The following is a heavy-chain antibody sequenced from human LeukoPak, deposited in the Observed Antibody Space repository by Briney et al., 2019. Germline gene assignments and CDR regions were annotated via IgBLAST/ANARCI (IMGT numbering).Heavy chain of an antibody. CDR2: MNPNSGNT. CDR1: GYMFSSYD. J-gene: IGHJ3*02. Sequence: ASVKVSCKASGYMFSSYDINWVRQATGQGLEWMGWMNPNSGNTGYSQRFQGRVTMTRHTSTSTAYMELRSLRSDDTAVYYCARDSVYSSSWDTPSAFDIWGQETMVTVSS. D-gene: IGHD6-13*01. CDR3: ARDSVYSSSWDTPSAFDI. V-gene: IGHV1-8*01.